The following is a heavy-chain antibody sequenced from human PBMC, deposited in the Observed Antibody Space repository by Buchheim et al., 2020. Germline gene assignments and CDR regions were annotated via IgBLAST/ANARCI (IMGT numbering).Heavy chain of an antibody. CDR2: IYTSGST. CDR1: GGSISSGSYY. D-gene: IGHD6-19*01. Sequence: QVQLQESGPGLVKPSQTLSLTCTVSGGSISSGSYYWSWIRQPAGKGLEWIGRIYTSGSTNYNPSLKSRVTISVDTSKNQFSLKLSSVTAADTAVYYCARSTFIAVAGIYYYYGIDVWGQGTT. CDR3: ARSTFIAVAGIYYYYGIDV. J-gene: IGHJ6*02. V-gene: IGHV4-61*02.